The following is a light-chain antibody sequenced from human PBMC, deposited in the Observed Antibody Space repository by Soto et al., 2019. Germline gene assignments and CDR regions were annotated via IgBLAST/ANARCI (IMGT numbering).Light chain of an antibody. CDR1: QSISSY. CDR3: QQSSSTPPIT. V-gene: IGKV1-39*01. J-gene: IGKJ5*01. CDR2: AAS. Sequence: VQMSQSQGSLCACVGDGVTSTWRASQSISSYLNWYQQKPGKAPQLLIYAASSLQSGVPSRFSGSGSGTDFTLTISSLQPDDFATSYCQQSSSTPPITFGQGTRLDIK.